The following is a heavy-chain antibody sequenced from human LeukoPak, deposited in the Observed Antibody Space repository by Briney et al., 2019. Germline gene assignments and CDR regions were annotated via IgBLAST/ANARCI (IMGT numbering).Heavy chain of an antibody. J-gene: IGHJ3*02. V-gene: IGHV1-69*05. CDR1: GGTFSSYA. Sequence: SVKVSCKASGGTFSSYAISWVRQAPGQGLEWMGRIIPIFGTANYAQKFQGRVTITTDESTSIAYMELSSLRSEDTAVYYCARRLGLGYGDYESAFDIWGQGTMVTVSS. D-gene: IGHD4-17*01. CDR3: ARRLGLGYGDYESAFDI. CDR2: IIPIFGTA.